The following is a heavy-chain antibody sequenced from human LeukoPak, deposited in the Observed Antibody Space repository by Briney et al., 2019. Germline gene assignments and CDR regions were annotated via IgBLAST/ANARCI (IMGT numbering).Heavy chain of an antibody. D-gene: IGHD5-18*01. V-gene: IGHV1-18*01. CDR2: ISAYNGNT. Sequence: ASVKVSCKASGGTFSSYAISWVRQAPGQGLEWMGGISAYNGNTNYAQKLQGRVTMTTDTSTSTAYMELRSLRSDDPAVYYCARDCYTAMVTYYYYYMDVWGKGTTVTVSS. J-gene: IGHJ6*03. CDR3: ARDCYTAMVTYYYYYMDV. CDR1: GGTFSSYA.